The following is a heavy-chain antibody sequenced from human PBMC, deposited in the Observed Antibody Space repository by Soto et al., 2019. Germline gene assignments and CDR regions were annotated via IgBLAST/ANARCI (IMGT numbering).Heavy chain of an antibody. CDR3: ARDYAARGYSYGPFFDY. Sequence: SVKVSCKASGGTFSSYAISWVRQAPGQGLEWMGGIIPIFGTANYAQKFQGRVTITADESTSTAYMELSSLRSEDTAVYYCARDYAARGYSYGPFFDYWGQGTLVTVSS. V-gene: IGHV1-69*13. CDR1: GGTFSSYA. J-gene: IGHJ4*02. CDR2: IIPIFGTA. D-gene: IGHD5-18*01.